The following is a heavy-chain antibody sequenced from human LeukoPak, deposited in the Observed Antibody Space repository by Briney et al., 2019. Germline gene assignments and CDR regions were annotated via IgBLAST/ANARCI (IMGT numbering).Heavy chain of an antibody. V-gene: IGHV3-30*18. Sequence: GGSLRLSCAASGFTFSSYGMHWVRQAPGKGLEWVAVISYDGSNKYYADSVKGRFTISRDNSKNTLYLQMNSLRAEDTAVYYCAKDLSPTIFGVVTKYYYYYYGMDVWGQGTTVTVSS. CDR3: AKDLSPTIFGVVTKYYYYYYGMDV. CDR2: ISYDGSNK. J-gene: IGHJ6*02. CDR1: GFTFSSYG. D-gene: IGHD3-3*01.